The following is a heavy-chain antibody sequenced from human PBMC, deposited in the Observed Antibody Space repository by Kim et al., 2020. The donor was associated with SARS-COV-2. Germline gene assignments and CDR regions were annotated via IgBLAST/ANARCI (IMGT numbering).Heavy chain of an antibody. V-gene: IGHV3-48*02. J-gene: IGHJ4*02. CDR2: ISSSSSTI. CDR3: ARERSGSIWSFDY. D-gene: IGHD6-13*01. CDR1: GLTFSGYS. Sequence: GGSLRLSCAASGLTFSGYSMNWVRRAPGKGLEWVSFISSSSSTIYYADSLKGRFTISRDNAKNSLYLQMNSLRDEDTAVYYCARERSGSIWSFDYWGQGT.